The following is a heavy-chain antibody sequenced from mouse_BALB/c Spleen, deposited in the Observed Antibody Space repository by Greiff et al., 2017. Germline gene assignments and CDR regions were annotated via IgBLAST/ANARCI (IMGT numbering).Heavy chain of an antibody. CDR3: AVLRAY. V-gene: IGHV14-3*02. D-gene: IGHD1-1*01. CDR1: GFNIKDTY. Sequence: EVKLMESGAELVKPGASVKLSCTASGFNIKDTYMHWVKQRPEQGLEWIGRIDPANGNTKYDPKFQGKATITADTSSNTAYLQLSSLTSEDTAVYYCAVLRAYWGQGTLVTVSA. CDR2: IDPANGNT. J-gene: IGHJ3*01.